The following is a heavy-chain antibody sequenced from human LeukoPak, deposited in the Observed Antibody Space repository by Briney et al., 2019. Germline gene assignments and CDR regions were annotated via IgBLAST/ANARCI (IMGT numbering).Heavy chain of an antibody. D-gene: IGHD2-15*01. CDR2: ITGSGSGT. V-gene: IGHV3-23*01. CDR3: AKDQLNRFCSGGSCSITHDY. CDR1: GFTFSSYA. Sequence: GGSLRLSCAASGFTFSSYAMSWVRQAPGKGLEWVSGITGSGSGTYYADSVKGQFTISRDNAKNTLYLQMNSLRVEDTAVYYCAKDQLNRFCSGGSCSITHDYWGQGTLVTVSS. J-gene: IGHJ4*02.